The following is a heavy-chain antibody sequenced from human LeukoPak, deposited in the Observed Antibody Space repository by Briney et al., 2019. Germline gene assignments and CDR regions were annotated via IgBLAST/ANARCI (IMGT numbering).Heavy chain of an antibody. Sequence: GGSLRLSCAASGFAFSSYSMNWVRQAPGKGLEWVSSTSSSSGSKYYSDSLKGRFTISRDNAKDLLYLQMNSLRAEDTAVYYCARDLHVRGIITNTNWFDPWGQGTLVTVSS. J-gene: IGHJ5*02. CDR2: TSSSSGSK. CDR3: ARDLHVRGIITNTNWFDP. V-gene: IGHV3-21*01. CDR1: GFAFSSYS. D-gene: IGHD3-10*02.